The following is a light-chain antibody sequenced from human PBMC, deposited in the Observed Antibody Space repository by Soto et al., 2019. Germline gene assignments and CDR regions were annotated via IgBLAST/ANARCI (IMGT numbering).Light chain of an antibody. J-gene: IGKJ1*01. Sequence: EVVLTQSPGTLSLSPGERATLSCRASQSVSTSLAWYQQKPGQAPRLLIYDASNRAPGIPDRFSGSGSGTDFTLTISRLEPEDFAVYYCQQYGNSPWTFGQGTKVDI. CDR3: QQYGNSPWT. V-gene: IGKV3-20*01. CDR1: QSVSTS. CDR2: DAS.